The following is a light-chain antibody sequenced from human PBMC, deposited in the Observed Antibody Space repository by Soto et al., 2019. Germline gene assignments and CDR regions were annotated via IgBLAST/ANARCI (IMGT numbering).Light chain of an antibody. J-gene: IGKJ1*01. CDR3: QQYGSSPTT. CDR2: GAS. Sequence: EFVMSLSPATLSVYPGEGVTLSCRASQGIGDTLAWYQHKPGQTPRLLIYGASTRATGIPDRFSGSGSGTDFTLTISRLEPEDFAVYYCQQYGSSPTTFGHGSKVDVK. CDR1: QGIGDT. V-gene: IGKV3-20*01.